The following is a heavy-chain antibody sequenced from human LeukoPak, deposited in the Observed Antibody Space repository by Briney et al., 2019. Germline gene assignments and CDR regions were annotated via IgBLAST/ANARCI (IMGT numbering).Heavy chain of an antibody. D-gene: IGHD2-21*02. CDR2: IKQDASEK. CDR3: ARDTGDNFDY. V-gene: IGHV3-7*01. Sequence: PGGSLRLSCGASGFTFSNYWMAWVRQAPGKGLEWVANIKQDASEKYYVDSVKGRFTISRDNAKNSLYLQMNSLRAEDTAVYYCARDTGDNFDYGGRGTLVTVSS. CDR1: GFTFSNYW. J-gene: IGHJ4*02.